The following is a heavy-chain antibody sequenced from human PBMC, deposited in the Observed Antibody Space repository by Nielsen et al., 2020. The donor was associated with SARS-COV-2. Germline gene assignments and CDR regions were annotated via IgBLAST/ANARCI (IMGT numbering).Heavy chain of an antibody. J-gene: IGHJ4*02. CDR3: ARVGSYGDPEYLDY. CDR1: GFNFRGYW. Sequence: GGSLKISCVVSGFNFRGYWMTWVRQAPGKGLEWVGNIKLDGSEKYYVDSVKGRFTISRDNARNTLYLQMNSLRVEDTAVYYCARVGSYGDPEYLDYWGQGALVTVSS. V-gene: IGHV3-7*01. CDR2: IKLDGSEK. D-gene: IGHD4/OR15-4a*01.